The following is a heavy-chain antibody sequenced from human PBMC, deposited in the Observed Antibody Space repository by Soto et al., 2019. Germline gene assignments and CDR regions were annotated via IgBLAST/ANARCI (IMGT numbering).Heavy chain of an antibody. CDR2: IDTSGGST. V-gene: IGHV3-74*01. CDR3: AKDSWYFDL. CDR1: GFIFTNFW. J-gene: IGHJ4*02. D-gene: IGHD6-13*01. Sequence: PGGSLRLSCEASGFIFTNFWMHWVRQVPGKGLVWVSRIDTSGGSTSYADSVKGRFTISRDNAKNTVSLQMNSLRAEDTGVYYCAKDSWYFDLWSQGSLVTVSS.